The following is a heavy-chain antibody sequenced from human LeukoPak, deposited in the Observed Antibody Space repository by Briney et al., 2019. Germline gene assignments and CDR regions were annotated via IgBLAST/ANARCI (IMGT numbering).Heavy chain of an antibody. CDR3: AVELTIFGVVTNHPLDY. CDR1: GGSISSSSYY. V-gene: IGHV4-39*01. J-gene: IGHJ4*02. CDR2: IYYSGST. Sequence: PSETLSLTCTVSGGSISSSSYYWGWIRQPPGKGLEWIGSIYYSGSTYYNPSLKSRGTISVDTSKNQFSLKLSSVTAADTAAYYCAVELTIFGVVTNHPLDYWGQGTLVTVSS. D-gene: IGHD3-3*01.